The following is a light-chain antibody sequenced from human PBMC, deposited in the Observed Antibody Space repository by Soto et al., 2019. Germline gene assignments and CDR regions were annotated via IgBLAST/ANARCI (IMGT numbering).Light chain of an antibody. V-gene: IGKV3-20*01. CDR2: GVS. J-gene: IGKJ2*01. Sequence: EIVLTQSPGTLSLSPGERATLSCRASQSVSSSYLAWYQHKPGQAPRLLIYGVSSRATGIPDRFSGSGSGTDFTLTISRLEPEYFAVYYCQQYGSSPHTFGQGTKLEIK. CDR3: QQYGSSPHT. CDR1: QSVSSSY.